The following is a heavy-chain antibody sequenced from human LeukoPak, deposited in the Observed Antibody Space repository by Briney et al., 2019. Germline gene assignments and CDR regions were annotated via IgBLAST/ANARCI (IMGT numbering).Heavy chain of an antibody. V-gene: IGHV4-59*08. D-gene: IGHD6-13*01. J-gene: IGHJ3*02. CDR2: IYYSGST. CDR3: AGHVYSSSWPDAFDI. CDR1: GGSISSYY. Sequence: SETLSLTCTVSGGSISSYYWSWIRQPPGKGLEWIGYIYYSGSTNYNPSLKSRVTISVDTSKNQFSPKLSSVTAADTAVYYCAGHVYSSSWPDAFDIWGQGTMVTVSS.